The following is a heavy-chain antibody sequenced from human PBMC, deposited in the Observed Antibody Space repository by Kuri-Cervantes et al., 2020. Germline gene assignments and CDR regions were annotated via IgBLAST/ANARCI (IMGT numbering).Heavy chain of an antibody. D-gene: IGHD3-22*01. CDR2: IYSGGST. J-gene: IGHJ4*02. CDR1: GFTFGDYA. V-gene: IGHV3-66*02. CDR3: ASGSSGYYGVYY. Sequence: GESLKISCTASGFTFGDYAMSWVRQAPGKGLEWVSVIYSGGSTYYADSVKGRFTISRDNSKNTLYLQMNSLRAEDTAVYYCASGSSGYYGVYYWGQGTLVTVSS.